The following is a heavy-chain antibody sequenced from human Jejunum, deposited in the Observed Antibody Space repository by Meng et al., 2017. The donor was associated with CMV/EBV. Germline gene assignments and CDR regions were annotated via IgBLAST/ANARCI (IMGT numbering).Heavy chain of an antibody. D-gene: IGHD6-13*01. CDR2: ISWDGGSI. CDR1: GLRLDEFT. Sequence: SGLRLDEFTLHWVRQAPGEGLEWVSFISWDGGSIYYGGSVKGRFAVSRDNSKNSLYLQMDNLRPEDTALYFCVKDVRADLRAVDMWGQGTMVTVSS. J-gene: IGHJ3*02. CDR3: VKDVRADLRAVDM. V-gene: IGHV3-43*01.